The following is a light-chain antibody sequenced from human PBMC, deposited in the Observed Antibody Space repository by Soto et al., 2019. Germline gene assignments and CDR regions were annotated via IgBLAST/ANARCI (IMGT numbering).Light chain of an antibody. Sequence: QSVLTQPASVSGSPGQSITISCTGTSSDVGTYKYVSWYQQLPGKAPKLMICEVSNRPSGVSNRFSGSKSGNTASLTISELQAEDEADYYCSSYTSRSTPVFGGGTKVTVL. CDR3: SSYTSRSTPV. CDR1: SSDVGTYKY. V-gene: IGLV2-14*01. CDR2: EVS. J-gene: IGLJ2*01.